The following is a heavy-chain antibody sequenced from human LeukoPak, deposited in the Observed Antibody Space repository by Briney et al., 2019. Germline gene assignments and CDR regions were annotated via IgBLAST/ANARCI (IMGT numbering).Heavy chain of an antibody. J-gene: IGHJ4*02. CDR1: GFIVSSKY. CDR3: ARAGPIDY. CDR2: IYSGGST. Sequence: GGSLRLSCAASGFIVSSKYMSWVRQAPGKGLEWVSVIYSGGSTYYAASVEGRFTISRDNSKNTVYLQINNLRVDDTAVYYCARAGPIDYWGQGILVTVSS. V-gene: IGHV3-53*01.